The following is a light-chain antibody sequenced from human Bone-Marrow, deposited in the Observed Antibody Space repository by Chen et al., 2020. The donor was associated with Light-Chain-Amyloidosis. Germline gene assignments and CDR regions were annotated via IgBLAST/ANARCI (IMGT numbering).Light chain of an antibody. J-gene: IGLJ2*01. CDR3: QSADSSGTYEVI. CDR1: DLPTKY. V-gene: IGLV3-25*03. CDR2: RDT. Sequence: SYELTQPPPVPSSPGQTARLTCSGDDLPTKYAYWYQQKPGQAPVLVIHRDTERPSGISERFSGSSSGTTATLTISGVQAEDEADYHCQSADSSGTYEVIFGGGTKLTVL.